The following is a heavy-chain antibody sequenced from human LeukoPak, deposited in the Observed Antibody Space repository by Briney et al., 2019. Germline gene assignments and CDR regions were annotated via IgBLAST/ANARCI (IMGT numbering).Heavy chain of an antibody. J-gene: IGHJ4*02. CDR2: IKQDGSEK. V-gene: IGHV3-7*01. Sequence: GGSLRLSCAASGFTFSSYWMSWVRQAPGKGLEWVANIKQDGSEKYYVDSVKGRYTNSRDNAKNSLYLQMNSLRAEDTAVYYCARETDHGYSSGWYYWGQGTLVTVSS. CDR3: ARETDHGYSSGWYY. D-gene: IGHD6-19*01. CDR1: GFTFSSYW.